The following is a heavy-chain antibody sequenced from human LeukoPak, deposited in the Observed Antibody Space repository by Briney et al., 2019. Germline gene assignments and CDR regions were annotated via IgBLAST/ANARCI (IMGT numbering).Heavy chain of an antibody. CDR1: GYXFTSYG. D-gene: IGHD3-9*01. Sequence: ASVKVSCKASGYXFTSYGISWVRQAPGQGLEWMGWISAYNDNTNYAQKLQGRVTMTTDTSTSTAYMELRSLRSDDTAVYYCARVHYDILTGYSYFDYWGQGTLVTVSS. CDR3: ARVHYDILTGYSYFDY. CDR2: ISAYNDNT. V-gene: IGHV1-18*01. J-gene: IGHJ4*02.